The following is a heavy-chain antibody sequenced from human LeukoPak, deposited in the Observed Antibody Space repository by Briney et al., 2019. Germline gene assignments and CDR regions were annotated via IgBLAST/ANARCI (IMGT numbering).Heavy chain of an antibody. CDR3: ARYYGSGTYSLDY. D-gene: IGHD3-10*01. CDR1: GFTFSSYW. V-gene: IGHV3-74*01. J-gene: IGHJ4*02. CDR2: INSDGSST. Sequence: PGGSLRLSCAASGFTFSSYWMHWVRQAPGKGLVWVSRINSDGSSTSYADSVKGRFTISRDSAKNTLDLQMNSLRAEDTAVYYCARYYGSGTYSLDYWGQGALVTVSS.